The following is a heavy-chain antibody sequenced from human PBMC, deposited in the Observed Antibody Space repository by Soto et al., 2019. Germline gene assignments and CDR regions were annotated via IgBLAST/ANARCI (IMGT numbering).Heavy chain of an antibody. Sequence: LRLSCAASGFTFSSYAMSWVRQAPGKGLEWVSAISGSGGSTYYADSVKGRFTISRDNSKNTLYLQMNSLRAEDTAVYYCAKDFFPSYDILTGYFQTVFDYWGQGTLVTVSS. V-gene: IGHV3-23*01. CDR2: ISGSGGST. CDR3: AKDFFPSYDILTGYFQTVFDY. CDR1: GFTFSSYA. J-gene: IGHJ4*02. D-gene: IGHD3-9*01.